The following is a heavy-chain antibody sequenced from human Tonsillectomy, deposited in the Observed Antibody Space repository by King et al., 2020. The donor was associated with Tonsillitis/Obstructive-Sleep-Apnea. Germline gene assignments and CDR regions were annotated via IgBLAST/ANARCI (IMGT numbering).Heavy chain of an antibody. CDR3: VKDRGRSSSGPARSFDY. V-gene: IGHV3-9*01. CDR1: GFTFDDYG. Sequence: VQLVESGGGLIQPGRSLRLSCAASGFTFDDYGMHWVRQAPGKGLEWVSGINWNSGNIGYADSVKGRFTISRDNAKNSLHLQMNSLRAEDTAFYYCVKDRGRSSSGPARSFDYWGQGTLVTVSS. J-gene: IGHJ4*02. D-gene: IGHD2-2*01. CDR2: INWNSGNI.